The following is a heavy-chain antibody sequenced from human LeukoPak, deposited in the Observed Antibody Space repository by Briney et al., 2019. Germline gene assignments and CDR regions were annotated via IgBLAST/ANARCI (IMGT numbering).Heavy chain of an antibody. CDR3: ATLSGYTMTDFDY. V-gene: IGHV1-2*02. CDR1: GYTFTGYF. Sequence: ASVKVSCKASGYTFTGYFLNWVRQAPGQGLEWMGRINPKSGGTNYAQKFEGRVTMTRDTSISTAYKELSSLTSDDAAVYYCATLSGYTMTDFDYWGQGTLVTVSS. J-gene: IGHJ4*02. D-gene: IGHD4-17*01. CDR2: INPKSGGT.